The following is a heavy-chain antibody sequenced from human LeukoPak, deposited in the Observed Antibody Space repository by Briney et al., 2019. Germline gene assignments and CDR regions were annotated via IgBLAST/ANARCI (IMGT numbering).Heavy chain of an antibody. CDR2: ISSSGSTI. D-gene: IGHD5-12*01. CDR3: AKDGYSAYGSVDY. V-gene: IGHV3-48*03. Sequence: PGGSLRLSCAASGFTFSSYEMNWVRQAPGKGLEWVSYISSSGSTIYYADSVKGRFTISRDNSKNTLYLQMNNLRAADTAVYYCAKDGYSAYGSVDYWGQGTLVTVSS. CDR1: GFTFSSYE. J-gene: IGHJ4*02.